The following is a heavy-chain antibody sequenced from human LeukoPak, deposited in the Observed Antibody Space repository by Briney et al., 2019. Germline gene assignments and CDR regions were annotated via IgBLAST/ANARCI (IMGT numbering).Heavy chain of an antibody. Sequence: SETLSLTCVVYGGSFSGYYWSWIRPPPGKGLEWIGEIKHNGSTNYNTCIKSRATISVDTSKNQFSLKRRFLTAADRALYYVSGGLKPGVDYGGQGTLLTLSS. CDR1: GGSFSGYY. CDR2: IKHNGST. J-gene: IGHJ4*02. CDR3: SGGLKPGVDY. V-gene: IGHV4-34*01.